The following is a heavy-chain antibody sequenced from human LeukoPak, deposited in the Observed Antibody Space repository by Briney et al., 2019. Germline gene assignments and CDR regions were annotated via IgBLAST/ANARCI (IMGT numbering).Heavy chain of an antibody. D-gene: IGHD4-17*01. V-gene: IGHV1-69*01. J-gene: IGHJ1*01. CDR2: IIPIFGTT. CDR1: GGTFSSYA. CDR3: GRVLQVGNGDG. Sequence: SVKVSCKASGGTFSSYAISWVRQAPGQGLEWMGGIIPIFGTTNYAQKFQARVTVTADESTSTAYMELSSLRSEDTAVYYCGRVLQVGNGDGGGEGTLVTVS.